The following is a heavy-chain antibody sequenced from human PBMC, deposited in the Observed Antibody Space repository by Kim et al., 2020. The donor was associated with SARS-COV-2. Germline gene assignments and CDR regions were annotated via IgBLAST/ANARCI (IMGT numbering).Heavy chain of an antibody. Sequence: SVKVSCKASGGTFSSYAISWVRQAPGQGLEWMGGIIPIFGTANYAQKFQGRVTITADESTSTAYMELSSLRSEDTAVYYCATVGAQGGLGFDYWGQGTLVTVSS. V-gene: IGHV1-69*13. CDR2: IIPIFGTA. J-gene: IGHJ4*02. CDR1: GGTFSSYA. CDR3: ATVGAQGGLGFDY. D-gene: IGHD3-16*01.